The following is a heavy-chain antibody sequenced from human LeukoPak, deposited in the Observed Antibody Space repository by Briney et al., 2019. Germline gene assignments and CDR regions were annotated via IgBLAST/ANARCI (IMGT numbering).Heavy chain of an antibody. CDR3: LRYGTGAGNDFWRGFDP. D-gene: IGHD3-3*01. CDR1: GYTFTSYD. J-gene: IGHJ5*02. V-gene: IGHV1-8*01. CDR2: MNPNSGNT. Sequence: GASVKVSCKASGYTFTSYDINWVRQATGQGLEWMGWMNPNSGNTGYAQKFQGRVTMTRNTSISTVYMELSSLRFEDTAVYYCLRYGTGAGNDFWRGFDPWGQGTLVTVSS.